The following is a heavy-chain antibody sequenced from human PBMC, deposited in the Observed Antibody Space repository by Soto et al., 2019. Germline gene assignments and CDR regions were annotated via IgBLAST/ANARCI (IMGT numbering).Heavy chain of an antibody. CDR2: IYYSGAT. CDR3: ARWGEAFDI. V-gene: IGHV4-59*08. CDR1: GGSISGFY. Sequence: PSETLSLTCTVSGGSISGFYLSWIRQPPGKGLEWIGYIYYSGATNYNPSLKSRVTISVDTSKNQFSLKLGSVTAADTAVYYCARWGEAFDIWGQGTMVTVSS. J-gene: IGHJ3*02. D-gene: IGHD3-16*01.